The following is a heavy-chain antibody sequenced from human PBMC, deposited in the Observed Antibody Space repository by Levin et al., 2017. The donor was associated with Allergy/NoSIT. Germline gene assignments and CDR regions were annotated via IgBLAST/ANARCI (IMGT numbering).Heavy chain of an antibody. CDR1: GFTFDDYG. CDR3: ARPRFTMNIHDCFDI. V-gene: IGHV3-20*01. Sequence: PGGSLRLSCAASGFTFDDYGMSWVRQAPGKGLEWVSGINWNGGSTGYADSVKGRLTISRDNATHSLYLQMNSLRAADTALYHGARPRFTMNIHDCFDIWGQGTMVIVSS. J-gene: IGHJ3*02. CDR2: INWNGGST. D-gene: IGHD2/OR15-2a*01.